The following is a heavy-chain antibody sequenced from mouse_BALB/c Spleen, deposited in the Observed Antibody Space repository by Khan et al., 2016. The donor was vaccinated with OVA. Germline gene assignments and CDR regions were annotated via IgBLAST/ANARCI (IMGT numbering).Heavy chain of an antibody. CDR1: GYSFTGYF. CDR2: INPHIGET. D-gene: IGHD1-1*01. CDR3: ARKNGGDFDY. Sequence: EVELVESGPELVKPGASVKISCKASGYSFTGYFMHWVRQSHGKRLEWIGRINPHIGETFYNQKFTDKATLTVDESSTTAHMELRSLASEDSAVYDGARKNGGDFDYWGQGTTLTVSS. V-gene: IGHV1-20*02. J-gene: IGHJ2*01.